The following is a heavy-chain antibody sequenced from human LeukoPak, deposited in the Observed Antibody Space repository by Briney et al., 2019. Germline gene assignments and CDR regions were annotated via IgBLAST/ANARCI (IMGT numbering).Heavy chain of an antibody. Sequence: PSETLSLTCAVYGGSFSGYYWSWIRQPPGKGLEWIGEINHSGSTNYNPSLKSRVTISVDTSKNQFSLKLSSVTAADTAVYYCARGFPSYYYGPGSYYSIAWYFDYWGQGTLVTVSS. CDR1: GGSFSGYY. D-gene: IGHD3-10*01. V-gene: IGHV4-34*01. CDR3: ARGFPSYYYGPGSYYSIAWYFDY. J-gene: IGHJ4*02. CDR2: INHSGST.